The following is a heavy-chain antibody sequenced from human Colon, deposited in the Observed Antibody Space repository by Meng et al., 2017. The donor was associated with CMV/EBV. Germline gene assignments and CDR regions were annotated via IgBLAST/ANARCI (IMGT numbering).Heavy chain of an antibody. Sequence: GGSLRLSCAASGFTFTNYAMSWVRQAPGKGLEWVSSISSSSRDINYADSVKGRFTISRDNAKNSLYLEMNSLSAEDSAVYYCATTIVVLPAATTDYWGQGTLVTVSS. J-gene: IGHJ4*02. D-gene: IGHD2-21*01. CDR3: ATTIVVLPAATTDY. V-gene: IGHV3-21*01. CDR1: GFTFTNYA. CDR2: ISSSSRDI.